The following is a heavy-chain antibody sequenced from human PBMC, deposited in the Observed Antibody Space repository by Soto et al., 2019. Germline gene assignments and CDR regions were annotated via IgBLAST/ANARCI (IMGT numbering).Heavy chain of an antibody. J-gene: IGHJ6*02. CDR3: ARIHFGDEPSYFYYGMDV. Sequence: QVQLQESGPGVVKPSQTLSLTCTVSGGSFSSGDYYWSWVRQPPGTGLEWLGYIYYPGSTFNNPSLKSRVSISIDTSKTQFSVTLSSVTAANTAVYYCARIHFGDEPSYFYYGMDVWGQGTTVTVSS. D-gene: IGHD4-17*01. CDR1: GGSFSSGDYY. CDR2: IYYPGST. V-gene: IGHV4-30-4*01.